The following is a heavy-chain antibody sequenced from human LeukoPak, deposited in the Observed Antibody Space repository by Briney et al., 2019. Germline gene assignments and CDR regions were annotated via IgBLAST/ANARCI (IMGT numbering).Heavy chain of an antibody. Sequence: SETLSLTCAVYGGSFSGYYWSWLRQPPGKGLEWLGEINHSGSTNYNPSLKSRVTISVDTSKNQFSLKLSSVTAADTAVYYCARGHPGAIGSSWNNDAFDIWGQGTMVTVSS. CDR3: ARGHPGAIGSSWNNDAFDI. V-gene: IGHV4-34*01. CDR2: INHSGST. J-gene: IGHJ3*02. CDR1: GGSFSGYY. D-gene: IGHD6-13*01.